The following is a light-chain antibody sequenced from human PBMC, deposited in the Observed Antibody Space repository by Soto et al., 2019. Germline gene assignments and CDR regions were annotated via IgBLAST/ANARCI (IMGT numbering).Light chain of an antibody. CDR2: DAS. V-gene: IGKV3D-20*02. CDR1: QSVSSSF. Sequence: EIVLTQSPGTLSLSPGERATLSCRASQSVSSSFLAWYQQKPGQAPRLLIYDASNRATGIPARFSGSGSGTDFTLTISILEPEDFAVYYCQQRSNWPLTFGQGTRLEIK. CDR3: QQRSNWPLT. J-gene: IGKJ5*01.